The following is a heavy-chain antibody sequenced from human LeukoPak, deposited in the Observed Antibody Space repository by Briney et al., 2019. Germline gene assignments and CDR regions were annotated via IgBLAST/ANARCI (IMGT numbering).Heavy chain of an antibody. CDR2: IYSGGST. D-gene: IGHD3-3*01. CDR3: AKLLHYDFWSGYPDAFDI. CDR1: GFTVSSNY. V-gene: IGHV3-66*01. Sequence: PGGSLRLSCAASGFTVSSNYMSWVRQAPGKGLEWVSVIYSGGSTYYADSVKGRFTISRDNSKNTLYLQMNSLRAEDTAVYYCAKLLHYDFWSGYPDAFDIWGQGTMVTVSS. J-gene: IGHJ3*02.